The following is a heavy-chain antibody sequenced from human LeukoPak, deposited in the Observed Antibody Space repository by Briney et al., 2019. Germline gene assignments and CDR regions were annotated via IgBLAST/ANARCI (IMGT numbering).Heavy chain of an antibody. D-gene: IGHD3-16*02. CDR1: GYTFTNYG. V-gene: IGHV1-18*01. Sequence: GASVKVSCKASGYTFTNYGITWVRQAPGQGLEWMGWISAYNGNTNYAQNLQGRVTMTTDTSTSTAYVEVRSLRSDDTAVYYCARDGGSSRYYFDYWGQGTLVTVSS. J-gene: IGHJ4*02. CDR3: ARDGGSSRYYFDY. CDR2: ISAYNGNT.